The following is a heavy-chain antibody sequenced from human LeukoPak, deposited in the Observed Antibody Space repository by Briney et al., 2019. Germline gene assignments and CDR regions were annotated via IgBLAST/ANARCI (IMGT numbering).Heavy chain of an antibody. D-gene: IGHD6-6*01. V-gene: IGHV1-8*01. J-gene: IGHJ5*02. CDR2: MNPNSGNT. CDR1: GYTFTSYH. Sequence: GASVKVSCKASGYTFTSYHINWVRQATGQGLGWMGWMNPNSGNTGYAQKFQGRVTMTRNTSISTAYMELSSLRSEDTAVYYCASGPSIPNWFDPWGQGTLVTVSS. CDR3: ASGPSIPNWFDP.